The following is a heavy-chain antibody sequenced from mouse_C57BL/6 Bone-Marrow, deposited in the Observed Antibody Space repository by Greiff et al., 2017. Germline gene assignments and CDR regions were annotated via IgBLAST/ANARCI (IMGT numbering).Heavy chain of an antibody. V-gene: IGHV3-6*01. CDR2: ISYDGSN. J-gene: IGHJ4*01. D-gene: IGHD1-1*01. CDR3: ARRGYGSTLYYAMDY. CDR1: GYSITSGYY. Sequence: EVQLQQSGPGLVKPSQSLSLTCSVTGYSITSGYYWNWIRQFPGNKLEWMGYISYDGSNNYNPSLKNRISITRDTSKNQFFLKLNSVTTEDTATYYCARRGYGSTLYYAMDYWGQGTSVTVSS.